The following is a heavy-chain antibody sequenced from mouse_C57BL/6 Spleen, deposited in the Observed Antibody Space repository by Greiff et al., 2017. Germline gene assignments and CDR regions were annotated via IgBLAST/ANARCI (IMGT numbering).Heavy chain of an antibody. J-gene: IGHJ4*01. D-gene: IGHD2-4*01. Sequence: VQLQQPGAELVKPGASVKMSCKASGYTFTSYWITWVKQRPGQGLEWIGDIYPGSGSTNYNEKFKSTATLTVATSSSTAYMQLSSLTSEDSAVYYCARKGVYYDYDGGDYAMDYWGQGTSVTVSS. CDR1: GYTFTSYW. V-gene: IGHV1-55*01. CDR3: ARKGVYYDYDGGDYAMDY. CDR2: IYPGSGST.